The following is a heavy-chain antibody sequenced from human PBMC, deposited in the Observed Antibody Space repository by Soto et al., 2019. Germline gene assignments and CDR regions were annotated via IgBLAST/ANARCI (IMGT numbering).Heavy chain of an antibody. CDR2: VSYDERNK. D-gene: IGHD4-4*01. CDR3: ARDPLEGYSNKWELDY. CDR1: GFSFRVYP. J-gene: IGHJ4*02. Sequence: GGSLRLSCAASGFSFRVYPMHWVRQAPGKGLEWVAFVSYDERNKYYADSVRGRFTISRDNTKNTLYLQMSSLRAEDTALYFCARDPLEGYSNKWELDYWGQGTLVTVSS. V-gene: IGHV3-30*04.